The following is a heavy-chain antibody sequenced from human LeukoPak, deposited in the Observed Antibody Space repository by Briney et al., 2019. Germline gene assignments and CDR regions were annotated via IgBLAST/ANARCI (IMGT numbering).Heavy chain of an antibody. V-gene: IGHV3-53*04. J-gene: IGHJ4*02. CDR2: IYSGGST. D-gene: IGHD2-2*01. Sequence: GGSLRLSCAASGFTFSSYSMNWVRQAPGKGLEWVSVIYSGGSTYYADSVKGRFTISRHNSKNTLYLQMNSLRAEDTAVYYCAKGECSSTSCFFDYWGQGTLVTVSS. CDR3: AKGECSSTSCFFDY. CDR1: GFTFSSYS.